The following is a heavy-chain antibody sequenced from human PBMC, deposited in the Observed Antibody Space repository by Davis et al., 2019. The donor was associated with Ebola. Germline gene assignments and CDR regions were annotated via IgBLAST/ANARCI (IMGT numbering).Heavy chain of an antibody. Sequence: ASVKVSCKASGYTLTRYGISWVRQAPGQGLEWMGMINPNDGRTIYAQKFQGRVTVTRDTSTTTVYMDLSSLRSEDTAIYYCAKDTSNVWFDVWGQGTMVTVSS. J-gene: IGHJ3*01. CDR2: INPNDGRT. CDR3: AKDTSNVWFDV. D-gene: IGHD6-19*01. V-gene: IGHV1-46*01. CDR1: GYTLTRYG.